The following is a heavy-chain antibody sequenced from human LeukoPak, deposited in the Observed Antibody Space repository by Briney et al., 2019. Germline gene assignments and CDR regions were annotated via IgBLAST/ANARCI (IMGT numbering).Heavy chain of an antibody. V-gene: IGHV3-7*02. D-gene: IGHD4-11*01. CDR3: ARGGSYSNYYFDY. CDR1: GFTFTNYY. J-gene: IGHJ4*02. Sequence: GGSLRLSCEASGFTFTNYYMSWVRQAPGKGLEWVANIKRDGSEKYYVESVKGRFTISRDNAKNSLYLQMNSLRAEDTAVYYCARGGSYSNYYFDYWGQGTLVTVSS. CDR2: IKRDGSEK.